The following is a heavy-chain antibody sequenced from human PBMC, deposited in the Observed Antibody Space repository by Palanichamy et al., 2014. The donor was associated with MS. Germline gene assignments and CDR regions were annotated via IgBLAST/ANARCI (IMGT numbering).Heavy chain of an antibody. CDR3: ARFNDDGDNFDY. D-gene: IGHD4-17*01. Sequence: QVQLQESGPGLVKPSEALSLTCSVSVGSVSSGRHYWSWIRQPPGKGLEWIGYIHYTGKTDYNPSLKSRVTISVDTSKNQFSLKVTSVTAADTALYYCARFNDDGDNFDYWGQGSLVTVSS. CDR2: IHYTGKT. CDR1: VGSVSSGRHY. J-gene: IGHJ4*02. V-gene: IGHV4-61*01.